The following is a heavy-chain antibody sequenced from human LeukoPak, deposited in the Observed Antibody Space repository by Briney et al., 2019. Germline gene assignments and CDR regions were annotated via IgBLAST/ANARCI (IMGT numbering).Heavy chain of an antibody. CDR3: ASGTVTTGSYYFDY. CDR1: GGTFSSHA. Sequence: SVKVSCKASGGTFSSHAIIWVRQAPGQGLEWMGRIIPILGIANYAQKFQGRVTVTADKSTSTAYMELSSLRSEDTAVYYCASGTVTTGSYYFDYWGQGTLVTVSS. J-gene: IGHJ4*02. CDR2: IIPILGIA. V-gene: IGHV1-69*04. D-gene: IGHD4-17*01.